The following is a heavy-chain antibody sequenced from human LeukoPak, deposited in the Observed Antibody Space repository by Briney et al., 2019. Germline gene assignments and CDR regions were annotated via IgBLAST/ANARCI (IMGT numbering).Heavy chain of an antibody. Sequence: PGGSLRLSCAASGFTFSSYSMNWVRQAPGKGLEWVSSISSSSSYIYYADSVKGRFTISRDNAKNSLYLQMNSLRAEDTAVYYCARDRLARGSSGWPPYYYYYYMDVWGKGTTVTVSS. D-gene: IGHD6-19*01. J-gene: IGHJ6*03. CDR1: GFTFSSYS. CDR3: ARDRLARGSSGWPPYYYYYYMDV. CDR2: ISSSSSYI. V-gene: IGHV3-21*01.